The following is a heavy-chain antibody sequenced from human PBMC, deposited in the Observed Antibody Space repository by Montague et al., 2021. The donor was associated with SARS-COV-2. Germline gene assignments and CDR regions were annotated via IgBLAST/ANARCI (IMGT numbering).Heavy chain of an antibody. V-gene: IGHV3-30*04. CDR3: ARSLAATLLVYFDY. D-gene: IGHD2-15*01. CDR1: GFTSSSYA. J-gene: IGHJ4*02. CDR2: ISYDGSNK. Sequence: SLRLYCAASGFTSSSYAMHWVRQAPGKGLEWVAVISYDGSNKYYADSVKGRFTISRDNSKNTLYLQMNSLRAEDTAVYYCARSLAATLLVYFDYWGQGTLVTVSS.